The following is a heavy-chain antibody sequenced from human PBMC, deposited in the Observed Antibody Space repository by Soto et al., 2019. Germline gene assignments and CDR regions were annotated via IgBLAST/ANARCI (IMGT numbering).Heavy chain of an antibody. CDR2: MSHSGGT. CDR3: ARVERGTATTVVDAFDI. Sequence: QVQLQQWGAGLLKPSETLSLTCAVYGGFVSSGNYYSSWIRQPPGKGLEWIGEMSHSGGTHFNPSLKSRVTISVDTSKNQFSLKMSSVTAADTALYYCARVERGTATTVVDAFDIWGPGTMVTVSS. D-gene: IGHD1-1*01. CDR1: GGFVSSGNYY. V-gene: IGHV4-34*01. J-gene: IGHJ3*02.